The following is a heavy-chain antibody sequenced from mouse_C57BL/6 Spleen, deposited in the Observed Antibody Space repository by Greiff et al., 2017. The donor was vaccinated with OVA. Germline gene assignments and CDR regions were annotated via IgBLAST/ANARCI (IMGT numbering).Heavy chain of an antibody. CDR2: IDPSDSET. D-gene: IGHD4-1*01. J-gene: IGHJ2*01. CDR1: GYTFTSYW. V-gene: IGHV1-52*01. Sequence: QVQLQQPGAELVRPGSSVKLSCKASGYTFTSYWMHWVKQRPIQGLEWIGNIDPSDSETHYNQKFKDKATLTVDKSSSTAYMQLSSLTSEDSAVYYCARSFLGRYYCDYWGQGTTLTVSS. CDR3: ARSFLGRYYCDY.